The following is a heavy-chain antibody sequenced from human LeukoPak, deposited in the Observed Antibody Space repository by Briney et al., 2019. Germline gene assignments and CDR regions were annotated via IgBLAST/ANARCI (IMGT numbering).Heavy chain of an antibody. CDR3: AREPRRFGD. CDR2: MNPSSGNT. Sequence: ASVKVSCKASGYTFTSYDINWVRQATGQGLEWMGYMNPSSGNTVYAQKFQGRVTMTWDTSINAAYMELSSLRSDDTVVYYCAREPRRFGDWGQGTLVTVSS. CDR1: GYTFTSYD. J-gene: IGHJ4*02. D-gene: IGHD3-10*01. V-gene: IGHV1-8*01.